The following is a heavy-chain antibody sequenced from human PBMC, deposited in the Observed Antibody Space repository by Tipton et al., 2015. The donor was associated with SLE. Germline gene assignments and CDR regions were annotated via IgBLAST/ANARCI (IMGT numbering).Heavy chain of an antibody. CDR2: IYSGGST. J-gene: IGHJ3*02. D-gene: IGHD4-17*01. V-gene: IGHV3-66*02. CDR1: RFTVSSNY. CDR3: ARRGTVTGRKAFDI. Sequence: GSLRLSCAASRFTVSSNYMSWVRQAPGKGLEWVSVIYSGGSTYYADSVKDRFTISRDNSKNTLYLQMNSLRAEDTAVYYCARRGTVTGRKAFDIWGQGTMVTVSS.